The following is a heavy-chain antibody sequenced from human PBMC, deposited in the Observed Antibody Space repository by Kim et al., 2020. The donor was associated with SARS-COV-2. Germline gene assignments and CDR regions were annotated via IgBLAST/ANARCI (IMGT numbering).Heavy chain of an antibody. J-gene: IGHJ4*02. CDR3: ARDQRLSY. V-gene: IGHV4-59*01. CDR2: IYYSGST. CDR1: GGSISSYY. Sequence: SETLSLTCTVSGGSISSYYWSWIRQPPGKGLEWIGYIYYSGSTNYNPSLKSRVTISVDTSKNQFSLKLSSVTAADTAVYYCARDQRLSYWGQGTLVTVSS.